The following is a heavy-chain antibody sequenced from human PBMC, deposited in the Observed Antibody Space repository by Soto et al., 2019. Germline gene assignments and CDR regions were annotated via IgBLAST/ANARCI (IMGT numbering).Heavy chain of an antibody. CDR1: GGSFSGYY. J-gene: IGHJ6*03. V-gene: IGHV4-34*01. CDR3: ASTLSELGERAYYYYMDV. D-gene: IGHD3-16*01. Sequence: QVQLQQWGAGLLKPSETLSLTCAVYGGSFSGYYWSWIRQPPGKGLEWIGEINHSGSTNYNPSLKSRVTISVDTSKNQFSLKLSSVTAADTAVYYCASTLSELGERAYYYYMDVWGKGTTVTVSS. CDR2: INHSGST.